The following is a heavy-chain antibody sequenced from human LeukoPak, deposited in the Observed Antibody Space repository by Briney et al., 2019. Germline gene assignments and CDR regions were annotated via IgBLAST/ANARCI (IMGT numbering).Heavy chain of an antibody. D-gene: IGHD1-1*01. CDR2: IWYDGSNK. CDR1: GFTFSSYG. Sequence: GGSLRLSCAASGFTFSSYGMHWVRQAPGKGLEWVAVIWYDGSNKYYADSVKGRFTIPRDNSKNTLYLQMNSLRAEDTAVYYCARGNGDQLNWFDPWGQGTLVTVSS. CDR3: ARGNGDQLNWFDP. V-gene: IGHV3-33*01. J-gene: IGHJ5*02.